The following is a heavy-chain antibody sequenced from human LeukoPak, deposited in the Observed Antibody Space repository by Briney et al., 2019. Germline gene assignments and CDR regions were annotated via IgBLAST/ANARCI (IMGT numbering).Heavy chain of an antibody. CDR2: MNPNSGNT. CDR1: GYTFTSYD. V-gene: IGHV1-8*03. Sequence: ASVKVSCKASGYTFTSYDINWVRQATGQGLEWMGWMNPNSGNTGYAQKFQGRVIITRNTSISTAYMELSSLRSEDTAVYYCARGPSYSSSSGNYFDYWGQGTLVTVSS. CDR3: ARGPSYSSSSGNYFDY. J-gene: IGHJ4*02. D-gene: IGHD6-6*01.